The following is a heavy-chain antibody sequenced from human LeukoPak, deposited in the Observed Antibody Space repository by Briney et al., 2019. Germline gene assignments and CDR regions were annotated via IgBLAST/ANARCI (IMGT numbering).Heavy chain of an antibody. CDR1: GGSISSSSYY. V-gene: IGHV4-39*01. J-gene: IGHJ5*02. CDR2: IYYSGST. Sequence: SETLSLTCTVSGGSISSSSYYWGWIRQPPGKGLEWIGSIYYSGSTYYNPSLKSRVTISVDTSKNQFSLKVSSVTAADTAVYYCARQGGGLYNWFDPWGQGTLVTVSS. D-gene: IGHD3-16*01. CDR3: ARQGGGLYNWFDP.